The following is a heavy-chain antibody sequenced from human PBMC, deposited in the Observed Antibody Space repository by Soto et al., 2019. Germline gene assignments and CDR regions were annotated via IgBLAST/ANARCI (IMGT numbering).Heavy chain of an antibody. D-gene: IGHD6-6*01. J-gene: IGHJ6*03. CDR2: ISSNGGST. V-gene: IGHV3-64*01. CDR1: GFTFSSYA. Sequence: GGSLRLSCAASGFTFSSYAMHWVRQAPGKGLEYVSAISSNGGSTYYANSVKGRFTICRDNSKKTMYLQMGSLRAEDMAVYYCARAGYSSSPTHYYYYYYMDVWGKGTTVTVSS. CDR3: ARAGYSSSPTHYYYYYYMDV.